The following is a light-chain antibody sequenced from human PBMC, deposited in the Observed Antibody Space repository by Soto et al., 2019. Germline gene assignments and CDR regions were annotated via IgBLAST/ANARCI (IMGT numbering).Light chain of an antibody. Sequence: SALTQPPSASGSPGQSVTFSRTGTSSDVGRYNYVSWYQQHPGKAPKLLIYGVTQRPSGVPDRFSGSKSGNTASLTVSGLQDEDEGYYYCSSYAGSNIYVFGTGTKVTVL. CDR1: SSDVGRYNY. CDR2: GVT. CDR3: SSYAGSNIYV. J-gene: IGLJ1*01. V-gene: IGLV2-8*01.